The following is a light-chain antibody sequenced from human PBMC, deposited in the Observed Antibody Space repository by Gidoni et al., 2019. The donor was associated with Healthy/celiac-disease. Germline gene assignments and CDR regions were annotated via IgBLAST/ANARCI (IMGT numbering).Light chain of an antibody. CDR1: QSVSSN. Sequence: EIVMTQSPATLSVSPGERATLSCMASQSVSSNLAWYQQKPGQAPRPLIYGASTRATGIPARFRGSGSGTEFTLTISSLQSEDFAVYYCQQYNNWPSWGFGQGTKVEIK. V-gene: IGKV3-15*01. CDR2: GAS. J-gene: IGKJ1*01. CDR3: QQYNNWPSWG.